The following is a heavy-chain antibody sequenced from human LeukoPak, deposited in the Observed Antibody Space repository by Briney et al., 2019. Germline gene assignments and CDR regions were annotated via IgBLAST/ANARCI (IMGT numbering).Heavy chain of an antibody. CDR3: ARREDQDHYDY. CDR1: GYSFTSYW. CDR2: IYPGDSDT. J-gene: IGHJ4*02. Sequence: GWSLKISCKGSGYSFTSYWIGWVRQLPGKGLEWMGIIYPGDSDTRYSPSFQGQVTVSADKSISTAYLQWSSLKASDTAMYYCARREDQDHYDYWGQGTLVTVSS. V-gene: IGHV5-51*01.